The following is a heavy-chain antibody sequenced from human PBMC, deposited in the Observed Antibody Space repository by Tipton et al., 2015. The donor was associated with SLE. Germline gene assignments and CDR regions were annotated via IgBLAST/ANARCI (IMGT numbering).Heavy chain of an antibody. J-gene: IGHJ4*02. D-gene: IGHD3-9*01. CDR1: GGSISSGGYS. CDR2: IYHSGST. CDR3: ANYDILTGYLDY. V-gene: IGHV4-30-2*01. Sequence: TLSLTCAVSGGSISSGGYSWSWIRQPPGKGLEWIGYIYHSGSTYYNPSLKSRVTISVDTSKNQFSLKLSSVTAADTAVYYCANYDILTGYLDYWGQGTLVTVSS.